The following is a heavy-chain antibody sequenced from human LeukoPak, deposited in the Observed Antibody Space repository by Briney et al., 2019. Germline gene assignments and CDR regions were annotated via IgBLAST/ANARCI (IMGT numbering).Heavy chain of an antibody. Sequence: ASVKVSCKASGYTFTGYYMHWVRQAPGQGLEWMGWINPNSGGTNYARKFQGRVTMTRDTSISTAYMELSRLRSDDTAVYYCARLPYYYDSSGNDYWGQGTLVTVSS. V-gene: IGHV1-2*02. CDR2: INPNSGGT. D-gene: IGHD3-22*01. J-gene: IGHJ4*02. CDR3: ARLPYYYDSSGNDY. CDR1: GYTFTGYY.